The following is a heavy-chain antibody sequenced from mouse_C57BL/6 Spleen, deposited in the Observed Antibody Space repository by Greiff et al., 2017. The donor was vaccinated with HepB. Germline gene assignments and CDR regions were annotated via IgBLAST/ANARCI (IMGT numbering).Heavy chain of an antibody. CDR1: GYSITSGYY. D-gene: IGHD1-1*01. CDR3: ARGNYYGAMDY. J-gene: IGHJ4*01. CDR2: ISYDGSN. Sequence: EVQLVESGPGLVKPSQSLSLTCSVTGYSITSGYYWNWIRQFPGNKLEWMGYISYDGSNKYNPSLKNRISITRDTSKNQFFLKLNSVTTEDTATYYCARGNYYGAMDYWGQGTSVTVSS. V-gene: IGHV3-6*01.